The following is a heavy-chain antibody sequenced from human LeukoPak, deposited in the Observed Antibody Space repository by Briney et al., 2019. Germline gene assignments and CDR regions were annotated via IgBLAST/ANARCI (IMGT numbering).Heavy chain of an antibody. CDR2: IIPIFGTA. J-gene: IGHJ6*02. CDR1: GGTFSSYA. D-gene: IGHD3-22*01. V-gene: IGHV1-69*05. Sequence: ASVKVSCKASGGTFSSYAISWVRQAPGQGLGWMGGIIPIFGTANYAQKFQGRVTITTDESTSTAYMELSSLRSEDTAVYYCARADYYDSSGYYARNGMDVWGQGTTVTVSS. CDR3: ARADYYDSSGYYARNGMDV.